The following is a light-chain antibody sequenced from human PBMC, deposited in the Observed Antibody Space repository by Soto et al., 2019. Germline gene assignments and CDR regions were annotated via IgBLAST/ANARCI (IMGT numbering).Light chain of an antibody. Sequence: QSALTQPRSVSGSPGQSVTISCTGTSSDVGGYNYVSWYQQHPGKAPKLMIHDVSKRPSGVPDRFSGSKSGNTASLTISGLQAEDEADYYCCSYAGSYTFYVFGTGTKATVL. V-gene: IGLV2-11*01. CDR1: SSDVGGYNY. CDR3: CSYAGSYTFYV. J-gene: IGLJ1*01. CDR2: DVS.